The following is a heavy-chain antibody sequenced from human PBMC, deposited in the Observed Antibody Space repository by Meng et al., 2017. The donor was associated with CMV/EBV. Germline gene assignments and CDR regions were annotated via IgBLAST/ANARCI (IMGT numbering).Heavy chain of an antibody. V-gene: IGHV3-11*01. Sequence: GGSLRLSCAASGFTFSDYYMSWIRQAPGKGLEWVSYISSSGSTIYYADSVKGRFTISRDNSKSTLYLQMNSLRAEDTAVYYCARLPEYGGYYDILTGYSRTTYGMDVWGQGTTVTVSS. D-gene: IGHD3-9*01. CDR3: ARLPEYGGYYDILTGYSRTTYGMDV. CDR2: ISSSGSTI. CDR1: GFTFSDYY. J-gene: IGHJ6*02.